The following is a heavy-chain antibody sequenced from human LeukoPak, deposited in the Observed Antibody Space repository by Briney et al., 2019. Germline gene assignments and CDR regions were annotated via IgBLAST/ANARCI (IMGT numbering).Heavy chain of an antibody. CDR3: ARSEQLIRTFDY. D-gene: IGHD6-13*01. CDR1: GGTFSSYA. CDR2: IIPIFGTA. J-gene: IGHJ4*02. V-gene: IGHV1-69*13. Sequence: ASVKVSCKASGGTFSSYAISWVRQAPGQGLEWMGGIIPIFGTANYAQKFQGRVTITADESTSTAYMELSSLRSEDTAVYYCARSEQLIRTFDYWGQGTLVTVPS.